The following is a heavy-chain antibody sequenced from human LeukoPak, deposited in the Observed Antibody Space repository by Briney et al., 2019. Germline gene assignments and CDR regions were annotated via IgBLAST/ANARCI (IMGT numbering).Heavy chain of an antibody. CDR3: ARGGKQWLVRNGPDV. Sequence: SETLSLTRAVYGGSFSGYYWSWIRQPPGKGLEWIGEINHSGSTNYNPSLKSRVTISVDTSKNQFSLKLSSVTAADTAVYYCARGGKQWLVRNGPDVWGQGTTVTVSS. D-gene: IGHD6-19*01. CDR1: GGSFSGYY. V-gene: IGHV4-34*01. CDR2: INHSGST. J-gene: IGHJ6*02.